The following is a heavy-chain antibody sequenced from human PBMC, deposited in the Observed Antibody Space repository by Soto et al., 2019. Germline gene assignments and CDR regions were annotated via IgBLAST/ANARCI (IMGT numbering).Heavy chain of an antibody. CDR2: IYYSGST. J-gene: IGHJ5*02. V-gene: IGHV4-31*03. Sequence: SETLSLTCTVSGGSISSGGYYWSWIRQHPGKGLEWIGYIYYSGSTYYNPSLKSRVTISVDTSKNQFFLKLSSVTAADTAVYYCAREEGYCSGGSCYGNWFDPWGQGTLVTVSS. CDR1: GGSISSGGYY. D-gene: IGHD2-15*01. CDR3: AREEGYCSGGSCYGNWFDP.